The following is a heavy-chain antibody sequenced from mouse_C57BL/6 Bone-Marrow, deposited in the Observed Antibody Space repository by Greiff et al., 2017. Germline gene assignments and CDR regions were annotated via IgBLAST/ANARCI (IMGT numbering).Heavy chain of an antibody. CDR2: IYPRSGNT. CDR1: GYTFTSYG. D-gene: IGHD1-1*01. J-gene: IGHJ3*01. V-gene: IGHV1-81*01. Sequence: VQLQQSGAELARPGASVKLSCKASGYTFTSYGISWVKQRTGQGLEWIGEIYPRSGNTYYNEKFKGKATLTADKSSSTAYMELRSLTSEDSAVYFCARGAYYYGSSYGGFAYWGQGTLVTVSA. CDR3: ARGAYYYGSSYGGFAY.